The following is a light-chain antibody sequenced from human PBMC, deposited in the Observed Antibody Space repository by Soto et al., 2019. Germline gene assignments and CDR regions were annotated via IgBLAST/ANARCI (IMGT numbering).Light chain of an antibody. CDR2: DAT. J-gene: IGKJ2*01. V-gene: IGKV1-33*01. CDR1: QDINNS. CDR3: QQYHSLPHT. Sequence: DIQMTQSPPSLSASVGDRVTITCQADQDINNSLNWYQQRPGKAPDLLIYDATNLETGVPPRFRGTGSGTDFTLTISSLQPEDFATYXCQQYHSLPHTFGQGTKLE.